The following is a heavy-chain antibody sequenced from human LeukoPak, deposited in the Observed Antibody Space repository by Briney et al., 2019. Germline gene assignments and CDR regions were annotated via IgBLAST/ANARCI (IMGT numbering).Heavy chain of an antibody. V-gene: IGHV3-23*01. Sequence: GGSLRLSCAASGFTFSNYAMNWVRQAPGKGLEWVSVISGSGVSTYHADSMKGRFTISRDNSENTLYLQMDSLGAEDTALYYCTKGSRNIVVGPPASNYWGQGTLVTVSS. J-gene: IGHJ4*02. D-gene: IGHD2-2*01. CDR3: TKGSRNIVVGPPASNY. CDR2: ISGSGVST. CDR1: GFTFSNYA.